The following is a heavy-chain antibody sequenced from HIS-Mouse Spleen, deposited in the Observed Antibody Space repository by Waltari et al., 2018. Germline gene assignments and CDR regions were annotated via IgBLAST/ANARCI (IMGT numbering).Heavy chain of an antibody. CDR2: IHFSGST. Sequence: QLQLQESGPGLVKPSETLPLTCTVSGGSISSSRYFWGWIRQPPGKGLEWIGSIHFSGSTYYNPSLKSRVTISVDTSKNQFSLKLSSVTAADTAVYYCAREIPYSSSWYDWYFDLWGRGTLVTVSS. D-gene: IGHD6-13*01. V-gene: IGHV4-39*07. CDR1: GGSISSSRYF. J-gene: IGHJ2*01. CDR3: AREIPYSSSWYDWYFDL.